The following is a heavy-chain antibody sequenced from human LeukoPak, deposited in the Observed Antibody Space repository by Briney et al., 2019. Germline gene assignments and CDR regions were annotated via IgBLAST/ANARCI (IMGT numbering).Heavy chain of an antibody. J-gene: IGHJ6*03. V-gene: IGHV4-59*08. CDR1: GGSISSYY. D-gene: IGHD2-2*01. CDR2: IYYSGST. CDR3: ARETVGYCSSTSCYRWGWYYYYYMDV. Sequence: SETLSLTCTVSGGSISSYYWSWIRQPPGKGLEWIGYIYYSGSTNYNPSLKSRVTISVDTSKNQFSLKLSSVTAADTAVYYCARETVGYCSSTSCYRWGWYYYYYMDVWGKGTTVTVSS.